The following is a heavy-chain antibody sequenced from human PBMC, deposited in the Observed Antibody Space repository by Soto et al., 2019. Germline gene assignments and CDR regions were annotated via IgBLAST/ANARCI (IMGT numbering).Heavy chain of an antibody. CDR1: GGTFSSYA. CDR3: ARFCSGGSCYFGVHYYYGMDV. Sequence: QVQLVQSGAEVKKPGSSVKVSCKASGGTFSSYAISWVRQAPGQGLEWMGGIIPSFGTANYAQKFQGRVTITADESTSTAYMELSSLRSEDTAVYYCARFCSGGSCYFGVHYYYGMDVWGQGTTVTVSS. J-gene: IGHJ6*02. CDR2: IIPSFGTA. V-gene: IGHV1-69*01. D-gene: IGHD2-15*01.